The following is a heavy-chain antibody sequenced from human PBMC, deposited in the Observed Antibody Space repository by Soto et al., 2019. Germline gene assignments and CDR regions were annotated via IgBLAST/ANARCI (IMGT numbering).Heavy chain of an antibody. D-gene: IGHD2-15*01. Sequence: PGGSLRLSCVASGFTFSDYWMTWVRQAPGRGLEWVANINEDGSKKYYVESVKGRFTISRDNAKKSLYLQMDSLRAEDTAVYYCALGGWIDYWGQGTLVTVSS. CDR1: GFTFSDYW. V-gene: IGHV3-7*01. J-gene: IGHJ4*02. CDR3: ALGGWIDY. CDR2: INEDGSKK.